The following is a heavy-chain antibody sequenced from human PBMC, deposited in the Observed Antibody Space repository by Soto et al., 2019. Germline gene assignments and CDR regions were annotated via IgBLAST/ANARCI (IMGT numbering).Heavy chain of an antibody. V-gene: IGHV3-7*03. D-gene: IGHD2-2*02. Sequence: GGSLRLSCAASGFTFSSYWMSWVRQAPGKGLEWVANINQDGGEKYYVDSVKGRFTISRDNAKNSLYLQMNSLRSEDTAVYYCAKGDCSSTSCYRTDYWGQGTLVTVSS. CDR1: GFTFSSYW. J-gene: IGHJ4*02. CDR2: INQDGGEK. CDR3: AKGDCSSTSCYRTDY.